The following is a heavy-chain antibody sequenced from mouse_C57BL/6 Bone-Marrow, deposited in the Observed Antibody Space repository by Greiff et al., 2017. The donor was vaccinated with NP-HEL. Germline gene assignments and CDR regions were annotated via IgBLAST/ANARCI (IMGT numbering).Heavy chain of an antibody. CDR3: TKNSHYYDYDGYFDV. D-gene: IGHD2-4*01. CDR2: IDPETGGT. V-gene: IGHV1-15*01. J-gene: IGHJ1*03. CDR1: GYTFTDYE. Sequence: QVQLQQPGAELVRPGASVTLSCKASGYTFTDYEMHWVKQTPVHGLEWIGAIDPETGGTAYNQKFKGKAILTADKSSSTAYMELRSLTSEDSAVYYCTKNSHYYDYDGYFDVWGTGTTVTVSS.